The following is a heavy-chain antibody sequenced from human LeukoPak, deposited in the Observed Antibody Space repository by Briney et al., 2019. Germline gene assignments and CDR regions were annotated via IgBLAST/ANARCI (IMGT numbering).Heavy chain of an antibody. V-gene: IGHV3-30*02. D-gene: IGHD3-9*01. CDR2: IRYDGTNK. CDR1: GFTFSSYA. CDR3: ARGAYYNILTGYRSRILGFDY. J-gene: IGHJ4*02. Sequence: GGSLRLSCAASGFTFSSYAMHWVRQAPGKGLEWVAFIRYDGTNKYFADSVKGRFTISRDNSKNTLYLQMNSLRAEDTAVYYCARGAYYNILTGYRSRILGFDYWGQGTLVTVSS.